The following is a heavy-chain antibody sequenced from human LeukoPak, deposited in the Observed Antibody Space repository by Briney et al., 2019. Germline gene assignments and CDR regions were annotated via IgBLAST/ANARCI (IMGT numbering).Heavy chain of an antibody. Sequence: GGSLRLSCAASGFTFSSYGMHWVRQAPGKGLEWVAFIRYDGSNKYYADSVKGRFTISRDNSKNTLYLQMNSLRAEDTAVYYCAKDRNPYYYDSSGYFDYWGQGTLVTVSS. V-gene: IGHV3-30*02. CDR1: GFTFSSYG. J-gene: IGHJ4*02. D-gene: IGHD3-22*01. CDR2: IRYDGSNK. CDR3: AKDRNPYYYDSSGYFDY.